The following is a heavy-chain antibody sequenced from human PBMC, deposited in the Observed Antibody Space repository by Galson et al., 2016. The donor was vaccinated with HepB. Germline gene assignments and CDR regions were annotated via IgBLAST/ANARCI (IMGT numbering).Heavy chain of an antibody. V-gene: IGHV1-69*13. CDR3: ASCPSMVTGSYYFHY. CDR2: IIPIFGPA. Sequence: SVKVSCKATGGTFSSYAISWVRQAPGQGLEWMGGIIPIFGPAINAQKFQGRVTITADESTSTAYMELTSLRSEDTAVYYCASCPSMVTGSYYFHYWGQGTLVTVSS. D-gene: IGHD5-18*01. CDR1: GGTFSSYA. J-gene: IGHJ4*02.